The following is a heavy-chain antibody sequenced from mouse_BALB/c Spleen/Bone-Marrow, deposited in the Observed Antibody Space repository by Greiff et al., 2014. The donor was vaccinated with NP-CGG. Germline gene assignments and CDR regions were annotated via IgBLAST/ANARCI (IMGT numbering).Heavy chain of an antibody. V-gene: IGHV1-18*01. J-gene: IGHJ2*01. Sequence: VHVKQSGPELVKPGASVKISRKASGYTFTDYNMDWVKQSHGKSLEWFGDINPNNGGTIYNQKFKDKATLTVDKSSSTAYMGLRSLTSEDAAVYYCVREGRDWDFDYWGQGTILTVSS. CDR2: INPNNGGT. CDR1: GYTFTDYN. CDR3: VREGRDWDFDY. D-gene: IGHD4-1*01.